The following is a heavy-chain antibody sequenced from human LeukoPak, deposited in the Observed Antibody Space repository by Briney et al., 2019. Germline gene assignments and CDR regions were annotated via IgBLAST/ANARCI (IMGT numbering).Heavy chain of an antibody. J-gene: IGHJ5*02. Sequence: PGRSLRLSCAASGFTFSTSAMHWVRQAPGKGLEWVAVISYDGSNTYYADSVRGRFTISIDNSKNTLYLQMNSLRPDDTAVYYCVSLSGSYYSAYNWFDPWGQGTLVTVSS. CDR2: ISYDGSNT. V-gene: IGHV3-30-3*01. CDR1: GFTFSTSA. D-gene: IGHD1-26*01. CDR3: VSLSGSYYSAYNWFDP.